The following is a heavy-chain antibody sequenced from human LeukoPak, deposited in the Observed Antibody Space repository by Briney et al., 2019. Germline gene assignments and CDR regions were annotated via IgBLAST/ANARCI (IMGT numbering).Heavy chain of an antibody. V-gene: IGHV3-23*01. Sequence: PGGTLRLSCAASGFTFSSYGMSWVRQAPGKGLEWVSAISGSGSSTYYADSVKGRFTISRDNAKNSLYLQMNSLRAEDTAVYYCARVGRSIYGGCFDYWGQGTLVTVSS. CDR3: ARVGRSIYGGCFDY. D-gene: IGHD3-16*01. CDR2: ISGSGSST. CDR1: GFTFSSYG. J-gene: IGHJ4*02.